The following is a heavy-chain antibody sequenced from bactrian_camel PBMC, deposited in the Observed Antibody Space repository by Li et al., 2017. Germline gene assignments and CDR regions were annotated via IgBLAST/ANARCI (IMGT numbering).Heavy chain of an antibody. V-gene: IGHV3-2*01. CDR1: GFTFSAFY. D-gene: IGHD3*01. J-gene: IGHJ6*01. Sequence: HVQLVESGGGLVQPGGSLTLSCTASGFTFSAFYMSWVRQAPGKGLEWVSSIYSDGKVTHYADSAKGRFTISRDNVKNTVYLQMTNLKSEDAALYYCATDSDSIVYADPDMEWRNLGYWGQGTQVTVS. CDR3: ATDSDSIVYADPDMEWRNLGY. CDR2: IYSDGKVT.